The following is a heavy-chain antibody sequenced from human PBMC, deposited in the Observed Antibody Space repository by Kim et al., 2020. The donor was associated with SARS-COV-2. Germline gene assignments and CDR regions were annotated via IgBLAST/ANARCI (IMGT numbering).Heavy chain of an antibody. Sequence: GGSLRLSCAASGFTFSTYGMHWVRQAPGKGLEWVALISYDESNKHYADSVKGRFTISRDKSKNTLYLQMNSLRGEDTAVYYCAKDRGIQLWFHYYYAMDVWGQGTTVTVSS. J-gene: IGHJ6*02. CDR2: ISYDESNK. CDR1: GFTFSTYG. V-gene: IGHV3-30*18. CDR3: AKDRGIQLWFHYYYAMDV. D-gene: IGHD5-18*01.